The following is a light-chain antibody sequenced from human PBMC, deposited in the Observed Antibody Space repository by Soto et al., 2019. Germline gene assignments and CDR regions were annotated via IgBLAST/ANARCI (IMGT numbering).Light chain of an antibody. V-gene: IGLV2-14*01. J-gene: IGLJ1*01. CDR2: GVT. CDR1: SSDVGGYNY. Sequence: SALTQPASVSGSPGQSITISCTGTSSDVGGYNYVSWYQQHPGKAPKLMIYGVTNRPSGVSNRFSGSKTGNTASLTISGLQAEDEADYYCFSHRGGDSHVFGTGTKVTVL. CDR3: FSHRGGDSHV.